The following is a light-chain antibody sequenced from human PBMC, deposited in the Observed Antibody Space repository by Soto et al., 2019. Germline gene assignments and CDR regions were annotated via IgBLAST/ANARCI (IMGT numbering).Light chain of an antibody. V-gene: IGKV1-5*03. J-gene: IGKJ4*01. CDR1: QSISTY. CDR2: KAS. Sequence: SQMTQSTSTLSASVGDRVTITCRASQSISTYLAWYQQKPGKAPKLLIYKASSLESGVPSRFSGSGSGTDFTLTISSLEPEDFAVYYCQQRSDWPLTFGGGTKV. CDR3: QQRSDWPLT.